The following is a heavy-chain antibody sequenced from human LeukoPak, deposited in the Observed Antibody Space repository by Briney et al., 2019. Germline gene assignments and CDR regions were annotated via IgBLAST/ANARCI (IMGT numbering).Heavy chain of an antibody. J-gene: IGHJ6*03. V-gene: IGHV1-18*04. CDR1: GYTFTGYY. CDR3: ASRECSSTSCPYYYYYYMDV. Sequence: ASVKVSCKASGYTFTGYYMHWVRQAPGQGLEWMGWISAYNGNTNYAQKLQGRVTMTTDTSTSTAYMELRSLRSDDTAVYYCASRECSSTSCPYYYYYYMDVWGKGTTVTVSS. CDR2: ISAYNGNT. D-gene: IGHD2-2*01.